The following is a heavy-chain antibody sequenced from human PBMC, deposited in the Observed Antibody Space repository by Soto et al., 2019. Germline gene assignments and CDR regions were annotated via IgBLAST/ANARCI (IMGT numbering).Heavy chain of an antibody. J-gene: IGHJ4*02. D-gene: IGHD2-15*01. CDR1: GGSFSGYY. Sequence: SETLSLTCAVYGGSFSGYYCSWIRQPPGKGLEWIGEINHSGSTNYNPSLKSRVTISVDTSKNQFSLKLSSVTAADTAVYYCASEYLGYCSGGSCGTDYWGQGTLVTVSS. V-gene: IGHV4-34*01. CDR3: ASEYLGYCSGGSCGTDY. CDR2: INHSGST.